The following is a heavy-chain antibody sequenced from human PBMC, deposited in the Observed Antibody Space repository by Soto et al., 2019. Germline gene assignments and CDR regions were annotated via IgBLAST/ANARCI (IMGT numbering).Heavy chain of an antibody. J-gene: IGHJ6*02. Sequence: QLQLQESGSGLVKPSQTLSLTCAVSGGSISSGGYSWSWIRQPPGKGLEWIGYIYHSGSTYYNPSLKSRVTISVDRSKNQFSLKLSSVTAADTAVYYCARVLGSSGTYYYYGMDVWGQGTTVTVSS. CDR2: IYHSGST. V-gene: IGHV4-30-2*01. CDR3: ARVLGSSGTYYYYGMDV. D-gene: IGHD3-22*01. CDR1: GGSISSGGYS.